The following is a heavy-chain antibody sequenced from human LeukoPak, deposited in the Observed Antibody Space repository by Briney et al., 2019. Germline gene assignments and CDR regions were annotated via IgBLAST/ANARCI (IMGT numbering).Heavy chain of an antibody. CDR1: GGSISSYY. Sequence: WETLSLTCTVSGGSISSYYWSWIRQPPGKGLGWLGYIYYGGSTNYNPSLKSPVTISVDTSKNQFSLKLSSVSAADTAVYYCARGVLGMDVWGQGTTVTVSS. V-gene: IGHV4-59*01. CDR2: IYYGGST. J-gene: IGHJ6*02. CDR3: ARGVLGMDV.